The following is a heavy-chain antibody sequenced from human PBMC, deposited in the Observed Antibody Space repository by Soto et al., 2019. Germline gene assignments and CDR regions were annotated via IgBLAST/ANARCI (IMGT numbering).Heavy chain of an antibody. CDR2: MYYSGST. CDR1: GGSIDSSSYY. J-gene: IGHJ4*02. V-gene: IGHV4-39*01. D-gene: IGHD6-13*01. CDR3: ARHSRYSSSWYLDY. Sequence: QLQLQESGPGLVKPSETLSLTCTVSGGSIDSSSYYWGWIRQPPGKGLEWIGNMYYSGSTYYNPSLQSLVTISVDTSKNQFSLKLSSVTAADTAVYYCARHSRYSSSWYLDYWGQGTLVTVSS.